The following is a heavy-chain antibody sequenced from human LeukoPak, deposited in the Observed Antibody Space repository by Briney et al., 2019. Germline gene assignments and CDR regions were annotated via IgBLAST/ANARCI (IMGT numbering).Heavy chain of an antibody. CDR3: ARSYSSGWYKFDY. J-gene: IGHJ4*02. V-gene: IGHV1-3*01. Sequence: ASVKVSCKASGYTFTSYAMHWVRQAPGQRLEWMGWINAGNGNTRYSQKFQGRVTITRDTSASTAYMELSSLRSEDTAVYYCARSYSSGWYKFDYWGQRTLVTVSS. CDR2: INAGNGNT. CDR1: GYTFTSYA. D-gene: IGHD6-19*01.